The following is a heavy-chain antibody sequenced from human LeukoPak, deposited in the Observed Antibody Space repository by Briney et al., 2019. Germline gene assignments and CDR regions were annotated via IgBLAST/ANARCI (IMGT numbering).Heavy chain of an antibody. V-gene: IGHV4-34*01. CDR1: GGSFSGYY. CDR3: ARGGYVDY. Sequence: SETLSLTCAVYGGSFSGYYWSWIRQPPGKGLEWIGEINHSGSTNYNPSLESRVTISVDTSKNQFSLKLSSVTAADTAVYYCARGGYVDYWGQGTLVTVSS. J-gene: IGHJ4*02. CDR2: INHSGST.